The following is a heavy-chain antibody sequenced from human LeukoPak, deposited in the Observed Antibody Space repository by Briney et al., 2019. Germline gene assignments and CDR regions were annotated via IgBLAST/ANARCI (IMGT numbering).Heavy chain of an antibody. Sequence: ASVKVSCKASGGTFSSYAISWVRQAPGQGLEWMGWINPNSGGTNYAQKFQGRVTMTRDTSIGTAYMELSSLRSDDTAVYYCARDRLGADFYYYYYYMDVWGKGTTVTVSS. V-gene: IGHV1-2*02. CDR1: GGTFSSYA. CDR2: INPNSGGT. CDR3: ARDRLGADFYYYYYYMDV. D-gene: IGHD3/OR15-3a*01. J-gene: IGHJ6*03.